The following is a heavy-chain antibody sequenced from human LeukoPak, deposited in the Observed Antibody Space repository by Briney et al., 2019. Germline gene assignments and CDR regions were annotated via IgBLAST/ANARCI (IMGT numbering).Heavy chain of an antibody. CDR3: ARHGQYQLLSDYNWFDP. J-gene: IGHJ5*02. CDR2: INHSGST. D-gene: IGHD2-2*01. V-gene: IGHV4-34*01. Sequence: GSLRLSCAASGFTFRSYGMSWVRQPPGKGLEWIGEINHSGSTNYNPSLKSRVTISVDTSKNQFSLKLSSVTAADTAVYYCARHGQYQLLSDYNWFDPWGQGTLVTVSS. CDR1: GFTFRSYG.